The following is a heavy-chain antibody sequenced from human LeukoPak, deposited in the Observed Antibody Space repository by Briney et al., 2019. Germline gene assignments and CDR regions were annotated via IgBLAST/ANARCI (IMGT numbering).Heavy chain of an antibody. CDR1: GFTFSNYW. Sequence: GGSLRLSCAASGFTFSNYWMHWVCQAPGKGLLWVSRINSDGSTTNYADSVKGRFTISRDNAKNTLFLQMNSLRAEDTAVYYCAREDSGRYSLIDYWGQGTLVTVSS. CDR2: INSDGSTT. V-gene: IGHV3-74*01. J-gene: IGHJ4*02. CDR3: AREDSGRYSLIDY. D-gene: IGHD1-26*01.